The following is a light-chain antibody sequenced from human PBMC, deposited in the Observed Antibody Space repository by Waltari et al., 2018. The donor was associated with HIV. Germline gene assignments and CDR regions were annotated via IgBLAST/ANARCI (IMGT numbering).Light chain of an antibody. J-gene: IGKJ3*01. V-gene: IGKV2-28*01. CDR2: LAS. CDR3: LQSLHTPRFS. CDR1: QSLLHNNGNNY. Sequence: DIVLTQSPLSLPVAPGEPASISCRASQSLLHNNGNNYLDLYVQKPGQSPQLLIYLASHRASGVPERFSGSGSGTNFTLKIIRVEAEDVGTYYCLQSLHTPRFSFGPGTKVD.